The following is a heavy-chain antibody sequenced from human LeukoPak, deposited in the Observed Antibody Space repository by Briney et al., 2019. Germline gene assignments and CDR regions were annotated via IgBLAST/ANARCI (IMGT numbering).Heavy chain of an antibody. D-gene: IGHD5-24*01. J-gene: IGHJ3*02. V-gene: IGHV4-38-2*01. CDR2: IYYSGST. Sequence: PSETLSLTCVVSGYSISSGYYWGWIRQPPGKGLEWIGSIYYSGSTYYNPSLRSRVTISVDTSKNQFSLRLNSVTAADTAVYYCAHSERWLQFDAFDIWGQGTMVTVSS. CDR3: AHSERWLQFDAFDI. CDR1: GYSISSGYY.